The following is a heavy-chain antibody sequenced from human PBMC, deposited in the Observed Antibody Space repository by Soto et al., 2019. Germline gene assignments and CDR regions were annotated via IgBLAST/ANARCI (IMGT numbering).Heavy chain of an antibody. CDR3: ARRYGGNAGDY. D-gene: IGHD2-15*01. Sequence: QVQLQESGPGLVKPSQTLSLTCTVSGGSISSGGYYWSWIRQHPGKGLEWIGNIYYSVSTCYNPSLKSRVTISVDTSKNQYSLKLSSVTAADTAVYYCARRYGGNAGDYWGQGSLVTVSS. J-gene: IGHJ4*02. CDR2: IYYSVST. V-gene: IGHV4-31*03. CDR1: GGSISSGGYY.